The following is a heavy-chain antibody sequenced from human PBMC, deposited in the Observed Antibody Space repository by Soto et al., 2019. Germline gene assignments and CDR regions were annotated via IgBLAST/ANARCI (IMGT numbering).Heavy chain of an antibody. CDR2: ISWNGGSI. Sequence: EVQLVESGGGLVQPGRSLRLSCAASGLSFDDYAMHWVRQVPGKGLEWVSGISWNGGSIGYADSVKGRFSISRDNAKNSLYLQRISLRVEDTALYYCAKSMGGTANGMGVWGQGTTVTVSS. V-gene: IGHV3-9*01. CDR1: GLSFDDYA. J-gene: IGHJ6*02. D-gene: IGHD6-25*01. CDR3: AKSMGGTANGMGV.